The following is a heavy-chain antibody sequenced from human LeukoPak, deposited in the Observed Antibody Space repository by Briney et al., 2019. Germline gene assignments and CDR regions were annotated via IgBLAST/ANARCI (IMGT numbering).Heavy chain of an antibody. CDR3: ASRVPYYGSGSYQVP. D-gene: IGHD3-10*01. Sequence: GGSLRLSCTASGFTFDDYAMHWVRQAPGKGLVWVSRINSDGSSTSYADSVKGRFTISRDNAKNTLYLQMNSLRAEDTAVYYCASRVPYYGSGSYQVPWGQGTLVTVSS. CDR2: INSDGSST. CDR1: GFTFDDYA. V-gene: IGHV3-74*01. J-gene: IGHJ5*02.